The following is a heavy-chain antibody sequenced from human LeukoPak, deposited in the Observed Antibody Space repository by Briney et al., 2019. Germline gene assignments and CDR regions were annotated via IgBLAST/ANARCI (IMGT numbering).Heavy chain of an antibody. D-gene: IGHD5-24*01. CDR2: ISYSGTT. Sequence: SETLSLTCTVSGGSISSYYWSWIRQPPGKGLEWIGFISYSGTTYYNPSLQSRVTISLDTSENQLSLKLTSVTAADTAMYYCASFKATIFDYWDQGTLVTVSS. V-gene: IGHV4-59*01. CDR3: ASFKATIFDY. J-gene: IGHJ4*02. CDR1: GGSISSYY.